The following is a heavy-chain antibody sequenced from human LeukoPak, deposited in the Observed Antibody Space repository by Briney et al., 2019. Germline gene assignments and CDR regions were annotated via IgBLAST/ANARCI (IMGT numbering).Heavy chain of an antibody. Sequence: GGSLRLSCAASGFTVSSKYMSWVRQAPGKGLEWVSAISGSGGSTYYADSVKGRFTISRDNSKNTLYLQMNSLRAEDTAVYYCAKDRPESYYDYVWGSYRYKYFDYWGQGTLVTVSS. CDR2: ISGSGGST. D-gene: IGHD3-16*02. V-gene: IGHV3-23*01. J-gene: IGHJ4*02. CDR3: AKDRPESYYDYVWGSYRYKYFDY. CDR1: GFTVSSKY.